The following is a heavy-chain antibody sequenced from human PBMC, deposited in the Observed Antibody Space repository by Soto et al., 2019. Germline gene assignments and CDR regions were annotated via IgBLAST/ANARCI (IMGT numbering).Heavy chain of an antibody. CDR2: ISYDGSNK. V-gene: IGHV3-30*18. D-gene: IGHD6-19*01. CDR1: GFTFSSYG. CDR3: AKDLVGYSSGWQQAFDI. J-gene: IGHJ3*02. Sequence: QVQLVESGGGVVQPGRSLRLSCAASGFTFSSYGMHWVRQAPGKGLEWVAVISYDGSNKYYADSVKGRFTISRDNSKNTLHLQMNSLRAEDTAVYYCAKDLVGYSSGWQQAFDIWGQGTMVTVSS.